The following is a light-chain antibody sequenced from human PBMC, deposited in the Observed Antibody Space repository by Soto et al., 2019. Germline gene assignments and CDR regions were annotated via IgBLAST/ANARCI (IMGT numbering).Light chain of an antibody. V-gene: IGKV3-20*01. CDR1: QSVSYTS. CDR3: QQYGTSPPT. CDR2: GAS. J-gene: IGKJ1*01. Sequence: EIVLTQSRGTLSLSPAEVATLACRASQSVSYTSVASYQQRPGQAPRLLIYGASYRAPGTRERMSGSGAGTDFTLTISRLEPEDFGVFFCQQYGTSPPTFGQGTKVDIK.